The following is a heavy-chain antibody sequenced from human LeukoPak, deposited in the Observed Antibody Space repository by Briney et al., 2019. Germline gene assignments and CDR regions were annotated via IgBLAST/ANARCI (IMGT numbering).Heavy chain of an antibody. CDR3: ARAGPGAPVDF. CDR2: IYYSGST. CDR1: GGSISSYY. J-gene: IGHJ4*02. V-gene: IGHV4-59*01. Sequence: SETLSLTCTVSGGSISSYYWSWIRQPPGKGLEWIGYIYYSGSTNYNPSLKSRVTISVDTSKKQFSLKLSSVTAADTAVYYCARAGPGAPVDFWGQGALVTVSS. D-gene: IGHD1-26*01.